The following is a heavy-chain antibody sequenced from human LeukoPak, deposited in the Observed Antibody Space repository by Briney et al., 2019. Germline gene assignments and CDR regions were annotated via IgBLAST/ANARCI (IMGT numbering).Heavy chain of an antibody. D-gene: IGHD7-27*01. V-gene: IGHV4-39*07. J-gene: IGHJ5*02. CDR2: IYYSGST. CDR1: GGSISSSSYY. Sequence: SETLSLTCTVSGGSISSSSYYWGWIRQPPGKGLEWIGSIYYSGSTYYNPSLKSRVTISVDTSKNQFSLKLSSVTAADTAVYYCARLLTGNWFDPWGQGTLVTVSS. CDR3: ARLLTGNWFDP.